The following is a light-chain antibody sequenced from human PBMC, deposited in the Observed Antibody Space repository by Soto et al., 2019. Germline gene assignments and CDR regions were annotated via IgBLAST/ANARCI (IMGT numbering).Light chain of an antibody. CDR1: KLGDKF. Sequence: YELTQPPSVSVSPGQTASITCSGEKLGDKFACWYQQKPGQSPVLVIYQDNKRPSGIPDRFSGSNSGNTATLTISGTQAMDEADYYCQAWDRSVNYVFGTGTKVTVL. CDR2: QDN. V-gene: IGLV3-1*01. CDR3: QAWDRSVNYV. J-gene: IGLJ1*01.